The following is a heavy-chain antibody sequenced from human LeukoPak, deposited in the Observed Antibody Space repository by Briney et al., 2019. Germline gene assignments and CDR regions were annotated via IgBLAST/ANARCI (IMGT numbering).Heavy chain of an antibody. Sequence: GGSLRLSCAASGFTFSSYGMHWVRQAPGKGLEWVAFIRYDGSNKYYADSVKGRFTISRDNSKNTLYLQMNSLRAEDAAVYYCAKRDGYCSSTSCFNDYYYYGMDVWGQGTTVTVSS. J-gene: IGHJ6*02. CDR3: AKRDGYCSSTSCFNDYYYYGMDV. CDR1: GFTFSSYG. V-gene: IGHV3-30*02. CDR2: IRYDGSNK. D-gene: IGHD2-2*03.